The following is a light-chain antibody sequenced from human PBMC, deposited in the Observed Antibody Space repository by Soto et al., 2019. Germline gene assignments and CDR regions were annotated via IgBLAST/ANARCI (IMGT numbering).Light chain of an antibody. J-gene: IGKJ4*01. Sequence: EIVLTQSPGTLSLSPGERATLSCRASQTVGSSFLAWFQHNPGQAPRLLIYGASNRATGIPDRFSGSGSGTDFTLTISSLQAEDVAVYYCYQYFSTPLTFGGGTKVDI. V-gene: IGKV3-20*01. CDR2: GAS. CDR3: YQYFSTPLT. CDR1: QTVGSSF.